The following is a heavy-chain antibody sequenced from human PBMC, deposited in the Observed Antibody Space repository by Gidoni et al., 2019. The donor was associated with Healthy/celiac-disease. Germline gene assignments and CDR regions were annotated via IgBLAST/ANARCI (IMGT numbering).Heavy chain of an antibody. V-gene: IGHV3-53*01. CDR1: GFTVSSNY. Sequence: EVQLVESGGGLIQPGGSPRLSCAASGFTVSSNYMSWVRQAPGKGLEWVSVIDSGGSTYYADSVKGRFTISRDNSKNTLYLQMNSLRAEDTAVYYCARNQNDSSGYPTYYFDYWGQGTLVTVSS. D-gene: IGHD3-22*01. CDR2: IDSGGST. J-gene: IGHJ4*02. CDR3: ARNQNDSSGYPTYYFDY.